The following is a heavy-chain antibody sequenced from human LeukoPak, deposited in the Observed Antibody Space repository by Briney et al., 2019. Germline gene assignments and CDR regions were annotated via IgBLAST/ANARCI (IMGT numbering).Heavy chain of an antibody. J-gene: IGHJ5*02. Sequence: GASVKVSCKASGYTFTSYDINWVRQATGQGLEWMGWMNPNSGNTGYAQKFQGRVTMTRNTSISTAYMGLSSLRSEDTAVYYCARDGTSGGYGDSKDWFDPWGQGTLVTVSS. CDR2: MNPNSGNT. D-gene: IGHD4-17*01. CDR1: GYTFTSYD. CDR3: ARDGTSGGYGDSKDWFDP. V-gene: IGHV1-8*01.